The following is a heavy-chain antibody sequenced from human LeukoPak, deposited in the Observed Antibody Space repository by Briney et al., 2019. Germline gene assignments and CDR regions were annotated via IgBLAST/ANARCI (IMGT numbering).Heavy chain of an antibody. J-gene: IGHJ4*02. CDR3: ARDRGYFDY. V-gene: IGHV3-7*01. CDR1: GFTFSSYW. CDR2: IKQDGSEK. Sequence: GGSLRLSCPASGFTFSSYWMSWVRQAPGKGLEWVAIIKQDGSEKYYVDSVKGRFTISRDNAKNSLYLQMNSLRAEDSAVYYCARDRGYFDYWGQGTLVTVSS.